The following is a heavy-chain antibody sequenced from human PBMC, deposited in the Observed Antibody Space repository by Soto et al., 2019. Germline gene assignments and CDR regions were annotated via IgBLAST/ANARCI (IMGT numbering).Heavy chain of an antibody. D-gene: IGHD1-26*01. J-gene: IGHJ4*02. CDR2: ISYDGSNK. Sequence: QVQLVESGGGVVQPGRSLRLSCAASGFTFSSYGMHWVRQAPAKALEWVAVISYDGSNKYYADSVKGRFTISRDNSKNPVYLQMNSLRAEDTAVYYCANPRGVGATVFDYWGQGTLVTVSS. CDR3: ANPRGVGATVFDY. CDR1: GFTFSSYG. V-gene: IGHV3-30*18.